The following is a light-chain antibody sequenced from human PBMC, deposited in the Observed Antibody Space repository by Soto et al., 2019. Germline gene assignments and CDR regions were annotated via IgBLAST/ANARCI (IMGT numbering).Light chain of an antibody. J-gene: IGKJ2*01. CDR1: QGISSF. CDR3: QQLNTHPYT. V-gene: IGKV1-9*01. CDR2: AAS. Sequence: DIQLTQSPSFLSAAVGDRVTLTCRASQGISSFLAWYQQKPGKAPKLLISAASTLQSGVPSRLSGSGSGTEFPLTISSLQTEDFATYYCQQLNTHPYTFGQGTKLEIK.